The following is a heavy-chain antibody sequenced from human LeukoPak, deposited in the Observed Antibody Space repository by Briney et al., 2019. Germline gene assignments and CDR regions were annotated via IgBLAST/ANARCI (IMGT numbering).Heavy chain of an antibody. CDR3: ARERDCSSTSCYDP. V-gene: IGHV1-69*05. CDR2: IIPIFGTA. CDR1: GGTVSSYA. D-gene: IGHD2-2*01. Sequence: ASVKVSCKASGGTVSSYAISWVRRAPGQGLEWMGRIIPIFGTANYAQKIQGRVTITTDESTSTAYMELSSVRSEDTAVYCCARERDCSSTSCYDPWGQGTLVTVSS. J-gene: IGHJ5*02.